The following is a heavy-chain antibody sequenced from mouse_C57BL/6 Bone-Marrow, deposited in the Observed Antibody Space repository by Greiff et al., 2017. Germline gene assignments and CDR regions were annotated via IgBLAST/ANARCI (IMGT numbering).Heavy chain of an antibody. CDR2: IHPNSGST. J-gene: IGHJ3*01. V-gene: IGHV1-64*01. CDR3: ARERLGREWFAY. D-gene: IGHD4-1*01. Sequence: QVHVKQPGAELVKPGASVKLSCKASGYTFTSYWMHWVKQRPGQGLEWIGMIHPNSGSTNYNEKFKSKATLTVDKSSSTAYMQLSSLTSEDSAVYYCARERLGREWFAYWGQGTLVTVSA. CDR1: GYTFTSYW.